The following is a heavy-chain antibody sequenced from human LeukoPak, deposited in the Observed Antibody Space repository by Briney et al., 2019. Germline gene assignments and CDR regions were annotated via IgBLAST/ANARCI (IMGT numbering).Heavy chain of an antibody. D-gene: IGHD4-23*01. CDR3: ARDLYGGNSFDY. J-gene: IGHJ4*02. V-gene: IGHV1-46*01. Sequence: ASVTVSCKASGYTFTSYYVHWVRQAPGQGLEWMGIINPSGGSTSYAQKFQGRVTMTRDTSTSTVYMELSSLRSEDTAVFYCARDLYGGNSFDYWGQGTLVTVSP. CDR1: GYTFTSYY. CDR2: INPSGGST.